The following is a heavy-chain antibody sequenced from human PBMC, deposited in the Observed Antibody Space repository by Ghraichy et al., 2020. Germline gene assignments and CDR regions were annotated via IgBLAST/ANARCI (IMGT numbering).Heavy chain of an antibody. CDR2: MNPNSGNT. CDR1: GYTFTNYD. D-gene: IGHD3-22*01. Sequence: ASVKVSCKASGYTFTNYDINWVRQATGQGLEWMGWMNPNSGNTGYAQKFQGRVTMTRNTSIGAAYMELSSLRSEDTAVYYCARTYYYDSSGNPNWFDPWGQGTLVTVSS. V-gene: IGHV1-8*01. J-gene: IGHJ5*02. CDR3: ARTYYYDSSGNPNWFDP.